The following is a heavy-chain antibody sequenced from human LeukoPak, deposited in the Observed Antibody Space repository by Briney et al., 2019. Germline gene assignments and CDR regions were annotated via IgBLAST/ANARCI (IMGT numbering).Heavy chain of an antibody. CDR3: ARSGSYYTYYYYYMDV. CDR2: IIPIFGTA. V-gene: IGHV1-69*05. J-gene: IGHJ6*03. D-gene: IGHD1-26*01. CDR1: GGTFSSYA. Sequence: GASVKVSCKASGGTFSSYAISWVRQAPGQGLEWMGGIIPIFGTANYAQKFQGRVTITTDESMSTAYMELSSLRSEDTAVYYCARSGSYYTYYYYYMDVWGKGTTVTVSS.